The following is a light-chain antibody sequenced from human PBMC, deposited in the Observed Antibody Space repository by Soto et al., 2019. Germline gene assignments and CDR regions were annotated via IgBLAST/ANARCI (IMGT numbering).Light chain of an antibody. CDR3: PQANCVPRT. CDR1: QGISSW. Sequence: DIQMTQSPSSVSAAVGDRVTITCRASQGISSWLAWYQQKPGKAPKLLIYTSSSLQSGVPSRFSGSGSGTEYTLTIISRQHEDFATYYYPQANCVPRTFGQGTKVEIK. CDR2: TSS. J-gene: IGKJ1*01. V-gene: IGKV1-12*01.